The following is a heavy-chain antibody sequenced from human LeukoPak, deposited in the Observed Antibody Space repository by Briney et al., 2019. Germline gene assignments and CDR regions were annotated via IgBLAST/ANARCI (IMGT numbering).Heavy chain of an antibody. J-gene: IGHJ4*02. Sequence: GGSLRLSCAASGFTFSSYWMSWVRQAPGKGLEWVANIKQDGSEKYYVDSVKGRFTISRDNAKNLLNLQMNSLRAEDTAVYYCARGYSSPWDRYFDYWGQGTLVTVSS. D-gene: IGHD6-19*01. CDR2: IKQDGSEK. CDR1: GFTFSSYW. V-gene: IGHV3-7*01. CDR3: ARGYSSPWDRYFDY.